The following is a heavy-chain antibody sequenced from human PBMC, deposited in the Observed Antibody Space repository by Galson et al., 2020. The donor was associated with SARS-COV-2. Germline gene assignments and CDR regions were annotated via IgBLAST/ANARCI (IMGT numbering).Heavy chain of an antibody. CDR1: GFTFSSYA. J-gene: IGHJ6*02. CDR3: ARDLDESSGYTIGMDV. D-gene: IGHD3-22*01. Sequence: SLKIPCAAPGFTFSSYAMHWVRQAPGKGMERVADISYDESNKYYADSVKGRFTIARDNSKYTLYLQMNSLGAEYTAVYYCARDLDESSGYTIGMDVWGQGTTVTVSS. V-gene: IGHV3-30-3*01. CDR2: ISYDESNK.